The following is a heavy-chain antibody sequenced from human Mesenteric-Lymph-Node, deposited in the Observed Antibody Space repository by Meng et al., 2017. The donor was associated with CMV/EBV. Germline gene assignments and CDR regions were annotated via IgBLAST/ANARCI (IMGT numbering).Heavy chain of an antibody. V-gene: IGHV4-39*07. Sequence: GSLRLSCTVSGVSISGTSYYWGWIRQSPAKGLEWIGSLYYGGNTYYNPSLKSRVAISVDTSKNQFSLKLSSVTAADTAVYYCARGGYHLLGSYYYYGMDVWGQGTTVTVSS. J-gene: IGHJ6*02. D-gene: IGHD2-2*01. CDR1: GVSISGTSYY. CDR2: LYYGGNT. CDR3: ARGGYHLLGSYYYYGMDV.